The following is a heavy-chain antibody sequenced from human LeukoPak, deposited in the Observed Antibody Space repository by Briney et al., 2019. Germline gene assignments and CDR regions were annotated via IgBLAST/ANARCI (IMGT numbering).Heavy chain of an antibody. V-gene: IGHV3-48*03. D-gene: IGHD1-26*01. CDR1: GFTFSSYE. J-gene: IGHJ3*02. Sequence: QSGGSLRLSCAASGFTFSSYEMNWVRQAPGKGLEWVSYISSSGSTIYYADSVKGRFTISRDNAKNSLYLQMNSLRAEDTAVYYCARDTGGGGSYSAFDIWGQGTMVTVSS. CDR3: ARDTGGGGSYSAFDI. CDR2: ISSSGSTI.